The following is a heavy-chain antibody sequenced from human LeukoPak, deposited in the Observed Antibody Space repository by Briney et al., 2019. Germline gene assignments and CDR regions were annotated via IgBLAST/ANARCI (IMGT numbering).Heavy chain of an antibody. D-gene: IGHD1-26*01. V-gene: IGHV3-23*01. CDR1: GVTLSSYA. Sequence: GGSLRLSCAASGVTLSSYAMSWARQAPGKGLEWVPGISSSGSGGNTYYADSVKGRFTISRDSSKNTLFLHMNTLRAEYTAIYYCAEDRTVGASYWYFDLWGRGTLVTVSS. CDR2: ISSSGSGGNT. CDR3: AEDRTVGASYWYFDL. J-gene: IGHJ2*01.